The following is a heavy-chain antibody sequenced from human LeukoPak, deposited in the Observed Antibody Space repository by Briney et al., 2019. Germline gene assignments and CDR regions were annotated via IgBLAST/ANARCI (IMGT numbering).Heavy chain of an antibody. CDR3: AKGTAGLYYDSSGSDY. CDR1: GFTFDDYA. J-gene: IGHJ4*02. CDR2: ISWNSGSI. Sequence: PGGSLRLSCAASGFTFDDYAMHWVRQAPGKGLEWVSGISWNSGSIGYADSVKGRFTISRDNAKNSLYLQMNSLRAEDTALYYCAKGTAGLYYDSSGSDYWGQGTLVTVSS. D-gene: IGHD3-22*01. V-gene: IGHV3-9*01.